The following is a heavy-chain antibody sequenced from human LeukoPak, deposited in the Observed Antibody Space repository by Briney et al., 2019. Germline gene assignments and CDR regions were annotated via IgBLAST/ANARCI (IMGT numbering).Heavy chain of an antibody. J-gene: IGHJ4*02. CDR3: ASSRDGYLDY. Sequence: SVKVSCKASGGTLSSYAISWVRQAPGQGLEWMGGIIPIFGTANYAQKFQGRVTITADKSTSTAYMELSSLRSEDTAVYYCASSRDGYLDYWGQGTLVTVSS. D-gene: IGHD5-24*01. CDR2: IIPIFGTA. CDR1: GGTLSSYA. V-gene: IGHV1-69*06.